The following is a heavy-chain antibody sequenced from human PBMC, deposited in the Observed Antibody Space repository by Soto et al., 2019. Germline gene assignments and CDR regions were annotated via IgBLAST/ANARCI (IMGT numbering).Heavy chain of an antibody. J-gene: IGHJ4*02. CDR1: GFTFNTYA. V-gene: IGHV3-23*01. CDR2: IRGSGGST. D-gene: IGHD3-9*01. Sequence: EVPLWESGGGLVQPGGSLRLSCAASGFTFNTYAMTWIRQAPGKGLEWVSSIRGSGGSTYYPDSVKGRFTISRDNSKNMLYLQMNSLRAEDTAVYYCAKDLAVLYNDILIGAPVCEKWGQGTLVTVSS. CDR3: AKDLAVLYNDILIGAPVCEK.